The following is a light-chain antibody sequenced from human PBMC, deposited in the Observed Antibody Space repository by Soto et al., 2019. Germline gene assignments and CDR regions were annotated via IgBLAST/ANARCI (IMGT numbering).Light chain of an antibody. CDR1: QSVSSN. V-gene: IGKV3-15*01. J-gene: IGKJ2*01. CDR3: QRYNNWPPET. CDR2: GAS. Sequence: EIVMTQSPATLSVSPGERATLSCRASQSVSSNLAWYQQKPGQAPRLLIYGASTRATGFPPRFSGSGSGTEFTLTISSLQSENFAVYCCQRYNNWPPETFGQGTTPEI.